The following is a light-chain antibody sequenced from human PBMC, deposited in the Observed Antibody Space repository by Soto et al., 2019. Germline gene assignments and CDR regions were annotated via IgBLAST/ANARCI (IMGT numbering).Light chain of an antibody. CDR3: QQYGSSPPALT. CDR2: GAS. Sequence: EIVLTQSPGTLSLSPGERATLSCRASQSVSSSYLAWYQQKPGQAPRLLIYGASRSATGIPDRFSGSGYGTDFTLTISRLEPEDFAVYYWQQYGSSPPALTFGGGTNVEIK. J-gene: IGKJ4*01. CDR1: QSVSSSY. V-gene: IGKV3-20*01.